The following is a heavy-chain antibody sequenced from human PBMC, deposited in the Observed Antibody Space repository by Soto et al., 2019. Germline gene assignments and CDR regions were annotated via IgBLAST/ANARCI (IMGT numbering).Heavy chain of an antibody. CDR2: INHSGTT. CDR1: GGSFSGFY. CDR3: ARADRTLVTSYGLDV. D-gene: IGHD2-21*02. J-gene: IGHJ6*02. Sequence: SETLSLTCAVSGGSFSGFYWTWIRQPPGEGLEWIGEINHSGTTNFNPSLRSRLTISLDSSKKHFSLKLTSMTAADAAVYYCARADRTLVTSYGLDVWGQGTTVTVS. V-gene: IGHV4-34*01.